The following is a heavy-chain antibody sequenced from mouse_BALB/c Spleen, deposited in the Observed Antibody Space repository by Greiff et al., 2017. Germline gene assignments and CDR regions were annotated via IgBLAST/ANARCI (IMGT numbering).Heavy chain of an antibody. CDR3: ARGTYYAMDY. J-gene: IGHJ4*01. V-gene: IGHV5-17*02. Sequence: EVKLMESGGGLVQPGGSRKLSCAASGFTFSSFGMHWVRQAPEKGLEWVAYISSGSSTIYYADTVKGRFTISRDNPKNTLFLQMTSLRSEDTAMYYCARGTYYAMDYWGQGTSVTVSS. CDR1: GFTFSSFG. CDR2: ISSGSSTI. D-gene: IGHD2-14*01.